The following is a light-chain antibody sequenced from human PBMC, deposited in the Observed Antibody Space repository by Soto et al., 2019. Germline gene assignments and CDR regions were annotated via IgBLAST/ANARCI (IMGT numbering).Light chain of an antibody. CDR1: SSDVGGYNY. CDR2: EVS. V-gene: IGLV2-8*01. Sequence: QSALTQSPSASGSPGQSVTISCTGTSSDVGGYNYVSWYQQYPGKAPKLMIYEVSKGASGVPDRFSGSKSGNTASLTVSGLQAEDEADYYCSSYAGSNTFLFGGGTQLTVL. J-gene: IGLJ2*01. CDR3: SSYAGSNTFL.